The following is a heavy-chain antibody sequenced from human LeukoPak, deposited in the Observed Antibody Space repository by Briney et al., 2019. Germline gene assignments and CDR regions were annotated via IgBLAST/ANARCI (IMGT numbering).Heavy chain of an antibody. CDR1: GFTFSDYY. CDR3: ARGARWAYYFDY. Sequence: GGSLRLSCTASGFTFSDYYMSWIRQTPGKGLEWLSYISTRDNTIQYADSVKGRFTISRDNANNSVFLQMNNLRAEDSAIYYCARGARWAYYFDYWGQGSLITVSS. J-gene: IGHJ4*02. CDR2: ISTRDNTI. D-gene: IGHD4-23*01. V-gene: IGHV3-11*01.